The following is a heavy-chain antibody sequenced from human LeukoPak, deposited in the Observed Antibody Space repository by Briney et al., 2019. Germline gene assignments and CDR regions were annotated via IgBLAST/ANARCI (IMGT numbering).Heavy chain of an antibody. CDR2: IYTSGST. V-gene: IGHV4-4*07. D-gene: IGHD3-22*01. J-gene: IGHJ5*02. CDR1: GGSISNYY. Sequence: SETLSLTCTVSGGSISNYYWSWIRQPAGKGLEWIGRIYTSGSTNYNPSLKSRVTMSVDTSQNQFSLKLSSVTAADTAVYHCARDRYYYDSSAYYYRFDPWGQGTLVTVSS. CDR3: ARDRYYYDSSAYYYRFDP.